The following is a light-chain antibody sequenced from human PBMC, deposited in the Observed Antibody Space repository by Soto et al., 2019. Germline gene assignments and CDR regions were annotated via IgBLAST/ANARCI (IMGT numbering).Light chain of an antibody. CDR3: CSYAGSSTYV. CDR2: EVS. V-gene: IGLV2-23*02. CDR1: SSDVGSYNL. J-gene: IGLJ1*01. Sequence: QSVLTQPASVSGSPGQSITISCTGTSSDVGSYNLVSWYQQHPGKAPKLMIYEVSKRPSGVSNRFSGSKSGNTASLTISGLQAEDEADYYCCSYAGSSTYVFGTGDKVTVL.